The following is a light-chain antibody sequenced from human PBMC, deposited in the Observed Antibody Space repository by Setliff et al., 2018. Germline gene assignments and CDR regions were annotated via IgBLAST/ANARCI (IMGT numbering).Light chain of an antibody. CDR3: SSYTSRSTEI. CDR1: SSDVGNYDR. Sequence: QSALTQPPSVSGSPGQSVTISCTGTSSDVGNYDRVSWYQQAPGTAPKLMIYEVSSRPSGVPDRFSGSKSGNTASLTISGLQADDEADYYCSSYTSRSTEIFGTGTKGTV. J-gene: IGLJ1*01. V-gene: IGLV2-18*02. CDR2: EVS.